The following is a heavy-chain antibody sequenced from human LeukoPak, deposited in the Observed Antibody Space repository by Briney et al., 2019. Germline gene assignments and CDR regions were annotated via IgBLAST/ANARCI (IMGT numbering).Heavy chain of an antibody. CDR1: GYSITSAYY. CDR3: AVVTLYNWLGP. V-gene: IGHV4-38-2*02. D-gene: IGHD2-21*02. Sequence: MSSETLSLTCTVSGYSITSAYYWGWIRQPPGKGLEWIGSFFLKGSTYYNPSLKSRVTISVDTSKNQFSLKLSSVTAADTAVYYCAVVTLYNWLGPWGQGTLVTVSS. J-gene: IGHJ5*02. CDR2: FFLKGST.